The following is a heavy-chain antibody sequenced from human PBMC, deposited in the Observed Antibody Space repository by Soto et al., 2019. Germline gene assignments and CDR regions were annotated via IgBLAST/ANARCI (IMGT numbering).Heavy chain of an antibody. Sequence: SETLSLTCTVSGDSISSSIYYWGWIRQPPGKGLEWIGSIYYSGSTYYNPSLKSRVTISVDTSKNQFSLKLSSVTAADTAVYYCARKEGIAAAGSMDVWGQGTTVTVSS. CDR3: ARKEGIAAAGSMDV. J-gene: IGHJ6*02. CDR2: IYYSGST. CDR1: GDSISSSIYY. D-gene: IGHD6-13*01. V-gene: IGHV4-39*01.